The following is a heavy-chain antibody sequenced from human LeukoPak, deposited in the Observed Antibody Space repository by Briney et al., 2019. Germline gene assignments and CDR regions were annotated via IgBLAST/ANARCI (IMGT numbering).Heavy chain of an antibody. D-gene: IGHD5-24*01. CDR2: ISYDGSNK. CDR1: GFTFSRYG. Sequence: PGRSLRLSCAAAGFTFSRYGMHWVRQAPGKGLEWVAVISYDGSNKYYAGSVKGRFTISRDNSKNTLYLQMNSLRAEDTAVYYCAKDVGGWLQFEDFDYWGQGTLVTVSS. V-gene: IGHV3-30*18. CDR3: AKDVGGWLQFEDFDY. J-gene: IGHJ4*02.